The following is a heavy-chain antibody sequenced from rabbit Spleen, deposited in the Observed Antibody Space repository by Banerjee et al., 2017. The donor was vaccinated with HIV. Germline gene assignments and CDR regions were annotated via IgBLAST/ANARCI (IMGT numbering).Heavy chain of an antibody. CDR3: ARDLVAVIGWNFNL. CDR2: LDSGSSGFT. J-gene: IGHJ4*01. Sequence: QSLEESGGDLVKPGASLTLTCTASGVSFSSSSYMCWVRQAPGKGLEWIACLDSGSSGFTYFATWAKGRFTNSKTSSTTVTLQMTSLTAADTATYVCARDLVAVIGWNFNLWGQGTLVTVS. V-gene: IGHV1S40*01. D-gene: IGHD1-1*01. CDR1: GVSFSSSSY.